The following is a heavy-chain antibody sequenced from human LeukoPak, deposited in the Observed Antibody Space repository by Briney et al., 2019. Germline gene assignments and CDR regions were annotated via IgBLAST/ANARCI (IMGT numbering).Heavy chain of an antibody. J-gene: IGHJ4*02. V-gene: IGHV4-38-2*02. CDR3: AREYQQLVDY. D-gene: IGHD6-13*01. CDR2: IYHSGST. CDR1: GYSISSGYY. Sequence: KPSETLSLTCTVSGYSISSGYYWGWIRQPPGKGLEWIGSIYHSGSTYYNPSLKSRVTISVDTSKNQFSLKLSSVTAADTAVYYCAREYQQLVDYWGQGTLVTVSS.